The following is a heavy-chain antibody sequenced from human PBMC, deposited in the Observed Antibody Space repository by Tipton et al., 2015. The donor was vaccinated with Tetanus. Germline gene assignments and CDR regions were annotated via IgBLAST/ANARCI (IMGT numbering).Heavy chain of an antibody. CDR1: GFTFNHYV. J-gene: IGHJ4*02. V-gene: IGHV3-23*01. CDR2: IRGTATDT. CDR3: AKGPKAVWGSNRYLDH. Sequence: SLRLSCAASGFTFNHYVMSWVRQSPGKGLEWLAAIRGTATDTFYADSVKGRFTISSDPSKSTLYLQLNGLRAEDTAVYYCAKGPKAVWGSNRYLDHWGQGTLVTVSS. D-gene: IGHD3-16*01.